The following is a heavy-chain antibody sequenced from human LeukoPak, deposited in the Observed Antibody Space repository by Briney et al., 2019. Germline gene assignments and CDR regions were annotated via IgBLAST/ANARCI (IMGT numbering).Heavy chain of an antibody. V-gene: IGHV1-69*13. Sequence: SVNVSCTTSGGTFSNYAITWVRQAPGQGLEWMGGIIPIFGTATYAQKFQGRVSITADESTSTAYMELSGLRSEDTAVYYCARLTQYCSGDSCSDYWGQGTLVTVSS. CDR3: ARLTQYCSGDSCSDY. D-gene: IGHD2-15*01. CDR1: GGTFSNYA. CDR2: IIPIFGTA. J-gene: IGHJ4*02.